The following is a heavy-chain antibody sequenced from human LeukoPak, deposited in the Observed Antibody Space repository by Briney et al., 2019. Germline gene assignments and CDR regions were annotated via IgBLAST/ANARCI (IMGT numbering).Heavy chain of an antibody. V-gene: IGHV4-4*07. Sequence: PSETLSLTCAVYGGSFSGYYWSWIRQPAGKGLEWIGRIYTSGSTNYNPSLKSRVTMSVDTSKNQFSLKLSSVTAADTAVYYCARDLPGGYQASSWFDPWGQGTLVTVSS. J-gene: IGHJ5*02. CDR2: IYTSGST. CDR1: GGSFSGYY. D-gene: IGHD5-12*01. CDR3: ARDLPGGYQASSWFDP.